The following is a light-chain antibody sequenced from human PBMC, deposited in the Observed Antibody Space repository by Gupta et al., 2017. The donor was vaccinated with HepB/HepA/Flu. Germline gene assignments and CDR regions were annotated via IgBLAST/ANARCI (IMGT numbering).Light chain of an antibody. CDR2: KNN. CDR1: TLEDKY. Sequence: SYELTQPPSVSVSPGKTASITCSGSTLEDKYVSWEQQRPGQSHIGVIYKNNKRPAGIPERFSGSNSGNTATLTISGTQEREEADYYCQSGDTTANVVFGGGTKLTVL. CDR3: QSGDTTANVV. V-gene: IGLV3-1*01. J-gene: IGLJ2*01.